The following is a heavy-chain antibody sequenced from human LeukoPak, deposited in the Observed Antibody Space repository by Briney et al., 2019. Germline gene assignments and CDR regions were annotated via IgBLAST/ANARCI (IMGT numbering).Heavy chain of an antibody. D-gene: IGHD2-15*01. CDR3: ARERSGAFWFDP. J-gene: IGHJ5*02. Sequence: ASVKVSCKASGYTFTNYYMHWVRQAPGQGLEWMGIINPGGGNTNYPPKFQGRVTMTRDTSTSTVFMELSSLRSDDTAVYYCARERSGAFWFDPWGQGTLVTVSS. CDR1: GYTFTNYY. V-gene: IGHV1-46*01. CDR2: INPGGGNT.